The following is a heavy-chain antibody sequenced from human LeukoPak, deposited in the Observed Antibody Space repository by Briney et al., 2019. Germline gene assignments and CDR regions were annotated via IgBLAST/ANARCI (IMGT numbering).Heavy chain of an antibody. CDR2: INRSGSP. D-gene: IGHD3-9*01. Sequence: SETLSLTCAVFGGSLSGYYWSWIRQPPGKGLEWIAEINRSGSPNYNPSLKSRVTISVDTSKNQFSLKLSSVTAADTAVYYCARDGGYYDILTGYYGSPLYDYWGQGTLVTVSS. J-gene: IGHJ4*02. V-gene: IGHV4-34*01. CDR3: ARDGGYYDILTGYYGSPLYDY. CDR1: GGSLSGYY.